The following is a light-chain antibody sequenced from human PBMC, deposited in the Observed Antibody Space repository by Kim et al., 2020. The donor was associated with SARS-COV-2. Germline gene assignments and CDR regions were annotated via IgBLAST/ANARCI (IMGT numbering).Light chain of an antibody. V-gene: IGKV1-5*03. Sequence: DIQMTQSPSTLSASVGDRVTITCRASENIGTWLAWYQQKPGRAPSLLIYLASTLESGVPSRFSGTGSGTEFSRSITSLQPDDFETYYCQDYSRFPYTCGQGTELEI. CDR1: ENIGTW. CDR3: QDYSRFPYT. CDR2: LAS. J-gene: IGKJ2*01.